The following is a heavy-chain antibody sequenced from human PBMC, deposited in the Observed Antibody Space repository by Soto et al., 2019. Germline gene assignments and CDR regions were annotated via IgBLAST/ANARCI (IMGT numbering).Heavy chain of an antibody. CDR3: ARNGTLTGYSYGMDV. J-gene: IGHJ6*02. CDR2: IIPIFDTA. V-gene: IGHV1-69*13. Sequence: WASVKVSCKASGGTFSDSTINWVRQAPGQRLEWMGGIIPIFDTANYAEKFQGRVTITADESTSTSFMEVSSLRSEDTAVYYCARNGTLTGYSYGMDVWGQGTMVTVSS. CDR1: GGTFSDST. D-gene: IGHD1-1*01.